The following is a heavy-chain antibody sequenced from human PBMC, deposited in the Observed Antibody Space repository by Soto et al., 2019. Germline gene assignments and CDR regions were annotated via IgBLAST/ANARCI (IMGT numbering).Heavy chain of an antibody. Sequence: DVQLLDSGGGLVRPGGSLRLSCAASGFSFSTFAMSWVRQAPGKGLEWVSAVSGSGANTYSADSVKGRFTISRDNSKKTVYLQMSSLRAEDTAIYYCAKDADRDCTNGACPEFDFWGQGTLVTVSS. J-gene: IGHJ4*02. CDR1: GFSFSTFA. CDR2: VSGSGANT. V-gene: IGHV3-23*01. CDR3: AKDADRDCTNGACPEFDF. D-gene: IGHD2-8*01.